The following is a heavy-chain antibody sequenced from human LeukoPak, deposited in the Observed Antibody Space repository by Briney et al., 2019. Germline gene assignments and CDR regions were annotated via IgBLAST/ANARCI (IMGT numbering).Heavy chain of an antibody. Sequence: SVKVSCKASGGTFSSYAISWVRQAPGQGLEWMGGIIPIFGTANYAQKFQGRVTITTDESTSTAYMELSSLRSEDTAVYYCASPSYQLLSYYYYYMDVWGKGTTVIVSS. V-gene: IGHV1-69*05. CDR2: IIPIFGTA. J-gene: IGHJ6*03. CDR3: ASPSYQLLSYYYYYMDV. CDR1: GGTFSSYA. D-gene: IGHD2-2*01.